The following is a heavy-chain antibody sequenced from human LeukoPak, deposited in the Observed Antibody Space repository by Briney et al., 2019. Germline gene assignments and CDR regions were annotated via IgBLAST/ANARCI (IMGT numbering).Heavy chain of an antibody. CDR2: IYYSGST. CDR3: AGAERRRYWYFDL. V-gene: IGHV4-30-4*08. Sequence: SETLSLTCTVSGGSISSGDYYWSWIRQPPGKGLEWIGYIYYSGSTYYKPSLKSRVTISVDTSKNQFSLKLSSVTAADTAVYYCAGAERRRYWYFDLWGRGTLVTVSS. J-gene: IGHJ2*01. CDR1: GGSISSGDYY.